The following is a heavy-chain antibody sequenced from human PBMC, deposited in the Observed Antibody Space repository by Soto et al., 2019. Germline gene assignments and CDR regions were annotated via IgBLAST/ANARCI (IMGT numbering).Heavy chain of an antibody. CDR1: GGSISSSSYY. D-gene: IGHD6-13*01. V-gene: IGHV4-39*01. CDR3: ARPSGSSWYDWFDP. CDR2: IYYSGST. Sequence: SETLSLTCTVPGGSISSSSYYWGWIRQPPGKGLEWIGSIYYSGSTYYNPSLKSRVTISVDTSKNQFSLKLSSVTAADTAVYYCARPSGSSWYDWFDPWGQGTLVTVSS. J-gene: IGHJ5*02.